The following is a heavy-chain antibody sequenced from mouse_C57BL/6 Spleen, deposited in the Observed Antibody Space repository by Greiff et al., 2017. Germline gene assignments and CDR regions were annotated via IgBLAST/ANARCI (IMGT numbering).Heavy chain of an antibody. J-gene: IGHJ2*01. Sequence: QVQLQQSGAELMQPGASVKLSCKATGYTFTGYWIEWVKQRPGHGLEWIGEILPGSGSTNYNEKFKGKATFTADTSSNTAYMQLSSLTTEDSAVYDSAKEGGNSLVDYWGQGTTLTVSS. V-gene: IGHV1-9*01. CDR1: GYTFTGYW. CDR3: AKEGGNSLVDY. CDR2: ILPGSGST. D-gene: IGHD6-2*01.